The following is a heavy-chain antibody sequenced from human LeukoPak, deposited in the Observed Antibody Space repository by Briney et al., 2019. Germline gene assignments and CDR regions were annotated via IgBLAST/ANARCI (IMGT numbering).Heavy chain of an antibody. CDR3: SKESAYCGSDCRSLSDY. V-gene: IGHV3-74*01. CDR2: INSDGSST. CDR1: GFTFSSSW. D-gene: IGHD2-21*02. J-gene: IGHJ4*02. Sequence: GGSLRLSCAASGFTFSSSWMHWVRQAPEKGLVWVSRINSDGSSTSYADSVKGRFTISRDNAKNTLFLQMNSLRAEDTAVYYCSKESAYCGSDCRSLSDYWGQGTLVTVSS.